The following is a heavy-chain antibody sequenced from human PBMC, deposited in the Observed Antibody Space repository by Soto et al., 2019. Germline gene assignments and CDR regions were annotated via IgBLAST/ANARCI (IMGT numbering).Heavy chain of an antibody. CDR1: GGSISSGGYY. Sequence: QVQLQESGPGLVKPSQTLSLTCTVSGGSISSGGYYWYWIRQHPGKGLEWIGYIYCSGTTYYNPSLKSRVTISVDTSKNQFSLKLSSVTAADTAVYYCAASCVACGGFNYYGMDVWGQGTTVTVSS. J-gene: IGHJ6*02. CDR3: AASCVACGGFNYYGMDV. V-gene: IGHV4-31*03. D-gene: IGHD2-21*01. CDR2: IYCSGTT.